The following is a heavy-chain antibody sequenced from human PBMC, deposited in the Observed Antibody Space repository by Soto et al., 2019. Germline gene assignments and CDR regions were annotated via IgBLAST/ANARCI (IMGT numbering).Heavy chain of an antibody. Sequence: TLSLTCTVSGGSISSGGYYWSWIRQHPGKGLEWIGYIYYSGSTYYNPSLKSRVTISVDTSKNQFSLKLSSVTAADTAVYYCARASYDSSGPVDYWGQGTLVTVSS. V-gene: IGHV4-31*03. J-gene: IGHJ4*02. CDR1: GGSISSGGYY. CDR2: IYYSGST. CDR3: ARASYDSSGPVDY. D-gene: IGHD3-22*01.